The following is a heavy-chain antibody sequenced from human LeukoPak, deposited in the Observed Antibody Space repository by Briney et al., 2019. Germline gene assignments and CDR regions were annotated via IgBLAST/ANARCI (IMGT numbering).Heavy chain of an antibody. CDR1: GFTFSDYS. V-gene: IGHV3-48*01. CDR3: LRYNYGYYFDY. Sequence: GGSLRLSCAASGFTFSDYSMSWVRQAPGEGLEWISYISSSSNSIYYSDSVKGRFTISRDNAKNSLYLQMNSLRAEDTAVYYCLRYNYGYYFDYWGQGTLVTVSS. J-gene: IGHJ4*02. CDR2: ISSSSNSI. D-gene: IGHD5-18*01.